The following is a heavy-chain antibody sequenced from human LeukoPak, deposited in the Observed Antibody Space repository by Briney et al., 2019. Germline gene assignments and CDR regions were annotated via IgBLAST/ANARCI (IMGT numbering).Heavy chain of an antibody. CDR2: IYTSGST. CDR1: GGSISSYY. CDR3: VRDLYGDYVEINWFDL. J-gene: IGHJ5*02. V-gene: IGHV4-4*07. D-gene: IGHD4-17*01. Sequence: NSLETLSLTCTVSGGSISSYYWSWIRQPAGKGLEWIGRIYTSGSTNYNPSLKSRVTMSVDTSKNQFSLKLSSVTAADTAVYYCVRDLYGDYVEINWFDLWGQGTLVTVSS.